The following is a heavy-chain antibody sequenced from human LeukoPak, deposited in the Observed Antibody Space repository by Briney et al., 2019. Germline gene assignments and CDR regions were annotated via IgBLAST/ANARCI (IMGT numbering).Heavy chain of an antibody. Sequence: SETLSLTCTVSGGSISSSSYYWGWIRQPPGKGLEWIGSIYYSGSTYYNPSLKSRVTISVDTSKNQFSLKLSSVTAADTAVYYCARGIASHYMDVWGKGTTVTVSS. CDR2: IYYSGST. CDR1: GGSISSSSYY. CDR3: ARGIASHYMDV. J-gene: IGHJ6*03. D-gene: IGHD6-13*01. V-gene: IGHV4-39*07.